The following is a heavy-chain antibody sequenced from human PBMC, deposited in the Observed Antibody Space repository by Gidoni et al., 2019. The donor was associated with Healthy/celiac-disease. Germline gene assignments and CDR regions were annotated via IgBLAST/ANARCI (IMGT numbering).Heavy chain of an antibody. Sequence: EVQLVESGGVVVQPGGSLRLSCAASGFTFDDYTMHWVRQAPGKGLEWVSLISWDGGSTYYADSVKGRFTISRDNSKNSLYLQMNSLRTEDTALYYCAKESRLLQGVFDYWGQGTLVTVSS. CDR3: AKESRLLQGVFDY. CDR2: ISWDGGST. D-gene: IGHD2-15*01. V-gene: IGHV3-43*01. J-gene: IGHJ4*02. CDR1: GFTFDDYT.